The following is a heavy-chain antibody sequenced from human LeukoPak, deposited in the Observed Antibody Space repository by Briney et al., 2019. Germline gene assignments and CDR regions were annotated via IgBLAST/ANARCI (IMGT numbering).Heavy chain of an antibody. CDR1: GGSISSSSYY. V-gene: IGHV4-39*07. CDR3: AREWNDYDNSGYYYDFDY. J-gene: IGHJ4*02. CDR2: IYYSGST. D-gene: IGHD3-22*01. Sequence: SETLSLTCTVSGGSISSSSYYWGWIRQPPGKGLEWIGSIYYSGSTYYNPSLRSRVTISVDTSKNQFSLELSSVTAADTAVYYCAREWNDYDNSGYYYDFDYWGQGTLVTVSS.